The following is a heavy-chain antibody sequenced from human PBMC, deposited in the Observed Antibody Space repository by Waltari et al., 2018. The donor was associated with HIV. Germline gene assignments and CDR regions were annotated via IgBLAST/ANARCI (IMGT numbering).Heavy chain of an antibody. Sequence: EVQLVESGGGSVQPGRSLRLSCTASGTTFDDSAIPWVRQPPGKGLEWVSGISWNSGDIAYADSVKGRFTISRDNTKNSLFLQMNSVRVEDTALYYCVKDGASTIFGVLNGMDVWGQGTTVTVSS. V-gene: IGHV3-9*01. CDR2: ISWNSGDI. CDR1: GTTFDDSA. D-gene: IGHD3-3*01. CDR3: VKDGASTIFGVLNGMDV. J-gene: IGHJ6*02.